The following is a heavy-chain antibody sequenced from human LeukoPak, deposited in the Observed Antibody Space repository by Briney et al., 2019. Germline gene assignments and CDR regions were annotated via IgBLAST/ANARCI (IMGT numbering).Heavy chain of an antibody. V-gene: IGHV3-74*01. CDR3: VRKFATGD. Sequence: GGSLRLSCAASGFTFSSHLMHWVRHAQGTGLVWVSSVKSDGTATNYVDSVKGRFTISRDNAKNTLYLQMNSLRVEDTAVYYCVRKFATGDWGQGTLVTVSS. CDR2: VKSDGTAT. CDR1: GFTFSSHL. J-gene: IGHJ4*02. D-gene: IGHD1-14*01.